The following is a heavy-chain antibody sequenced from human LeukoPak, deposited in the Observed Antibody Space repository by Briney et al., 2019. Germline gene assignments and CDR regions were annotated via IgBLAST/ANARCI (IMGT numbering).Heavy chain of an antibody. D-gene: IGHD6-6*01. CDR1: GDSIRNYY. CDR3: ARLARGRWFDP. CDR2: IYDSGST. V-gene: IGHV4-59*08. Sequence: PSETLSLTCNVSGDSIRNYYWSWIRQTPGKGLEWIGHIYDSGSTNYNPSLESRVTISVDTSKNQFSLKVSSVTAADTAVYYCARLARGRWFDPWGQGTLVTVSS. J-gene: IGHJ5*02.